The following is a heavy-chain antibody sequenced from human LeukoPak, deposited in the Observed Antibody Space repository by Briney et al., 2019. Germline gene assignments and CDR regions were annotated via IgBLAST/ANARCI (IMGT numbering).Heavy chain of an antibody. J-gene: IGHJ4*02. CDR1: GFTFSNYA. CDR2: ISYDGSNK. Sequence: GGSLRLSCAASGFTFSNYAMHWVRQAPGKGLEWVTFISYDGSNKHYADSVQGRFTISRDNSKNTLYLQMNSLRPEDTAVYYCARDLGEMATIWGQGTLVTVSS. CDR3: ARDLGEMATI. V-gene: IGHV3-30-3*01. D-gene: IGHD5-24*01.